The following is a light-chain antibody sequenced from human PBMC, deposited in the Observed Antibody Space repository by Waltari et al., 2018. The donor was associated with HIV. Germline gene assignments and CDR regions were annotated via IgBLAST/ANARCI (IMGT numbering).Light chain of an antibody. CDR2: EVT. V-gene: IGLV2-23*02. CDR1: FSDVGSYNL. Sequence: QSALTQPASVSGSPGQSITISCTGTFSDVGSYNLVSWYQQHPGEAPKLMIYEVTKLPTGISSRFSGSESGNTASLTISGLQAEDEANYYCCSYAGSRIHVIFGGGTKLTVL. J-gene: IGLJ2*01. CDR3: CSYAGSRIHVI.